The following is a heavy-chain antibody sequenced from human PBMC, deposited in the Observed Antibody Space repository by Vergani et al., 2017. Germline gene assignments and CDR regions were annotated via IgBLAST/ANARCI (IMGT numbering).Heavy chain of an antibody. CDR2: ISAYNGNT. D-gene: IGHD1-26*01. CDR3: ARDRGVGATGWFDP. J-gene: IGHJ5*02. V-gene: IGHV1-18*01. CDR1: GYTFTSYG. Sequence: QVQLVQSGAEVKKPGASVKVSCKASGYTFTSYGISWARQAPGQGLEWMGWISAYNGNTKYAQKFTGRVTMTTNTSTSTAYMELRSLRSDDTAVYYCARDRGVGATGWFDPWGQGTLVTVSS.